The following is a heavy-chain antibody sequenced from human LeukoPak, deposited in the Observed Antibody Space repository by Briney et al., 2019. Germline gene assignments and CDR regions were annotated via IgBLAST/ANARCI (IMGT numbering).Heavy chain of an antibody. Sequence: SETLSLTCAVYGGSFSGYYWSWIRQPPGKGLEWIGEINHSGSTNYNPSLKSRVTISVDTSENQFSLKLSSVTAADTAVYYCARDWVEDYYDSSGYPYDAFDIWGQGTMVTVSS. CDR1: GGSFSGYY. D-gene: IGHD3-22*01. J-gene: IGHJ3*02. CDR2: INHSGST. CDR3: ARDWVEDYYDSSGYPYDAFDI. V-gene: IGHV4-34*01.